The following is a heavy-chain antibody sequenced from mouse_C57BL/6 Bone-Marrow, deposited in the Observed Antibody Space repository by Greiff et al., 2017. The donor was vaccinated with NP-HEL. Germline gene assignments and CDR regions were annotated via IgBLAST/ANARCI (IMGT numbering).Heavy chain of an antibody. CDR3: TRGHY. V-gene: IGHV1-15*01. Sequence: QVHVKQSGAELVRPGASVTLSCKASGYTFTDYEMHWVKQTPVHGLEWIGAIDPETGGTAYNQKFKGKAILTADKSSSTAYMELRSLTSEDSAVYYCTRGHYWGQGTTLTVSS. CDR1: GYTFTDYE. J-gene: IGHJ2*01. CDR2: IDPETGGT.